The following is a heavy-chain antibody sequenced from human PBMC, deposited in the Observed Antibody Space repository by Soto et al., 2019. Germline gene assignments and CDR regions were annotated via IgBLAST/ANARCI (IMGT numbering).Heavy chain of an antibody. CDR3: AKDRGLGLFGYYGMDV. J-gene: IGHJ6*02. V-gene: IGHV3-30*18. CDR1: GFTFSSYG. Sequence: QVQLVESGGGVVQPWRSLRLSCAASGFTFSSYGMHWVRQAPGKGLEWVAVISDDGSNKYYADSVKGRFTISRDNAKNTLDLKMNSLRAEDTAVYYCAKDRGLGLFGYYGMDVWGPGTTGTVS. D-gene: IGHD3-10*02. CDR2: ISDDGSNK.